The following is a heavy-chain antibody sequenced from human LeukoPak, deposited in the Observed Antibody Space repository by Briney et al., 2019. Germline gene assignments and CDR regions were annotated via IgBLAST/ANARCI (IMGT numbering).Heavy chain of an antibody. CDR3: ATVESGDQALDY. CDR2: ISGSGGNT. V-gene: IGHV3-23*01. J-gene: IGHJ4*02. Sequence: GGSLRLSCAASGFTFSNYAMSWVRQAPGKGLEWVSGISGSGGNTYYAYSVKGRFTISRDNSKNTLYLQMNSLRAEDTAVYYCATVESGDQALDYWGQGTLVTDSS. D-gene: IGHD4-17*01. CDR1: GFTFSNYA.